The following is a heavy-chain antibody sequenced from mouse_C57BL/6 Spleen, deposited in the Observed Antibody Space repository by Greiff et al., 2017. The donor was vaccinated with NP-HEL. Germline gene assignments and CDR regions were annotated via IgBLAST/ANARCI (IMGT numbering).Heavy chain of an antibody. D-gene: IGHD2-4*01. CDR3: ARPDYDEAY. J-gene: IGHJ3*01. CDR2: IDPSDSYT. Sequence: QVQLQQPGAELVKPGASVKLSCKASGYTFTSYWMQWVKQRPGQGLEWIGEIDPSDSYTNYNQKFKGKATLTVDTSSSTAYMQLSSLTSEDSAVYYCARPDYDEAYWGQGTLVTVSA. V-gene: IGHV1-50*01. CDR1: GYTFTSYW.